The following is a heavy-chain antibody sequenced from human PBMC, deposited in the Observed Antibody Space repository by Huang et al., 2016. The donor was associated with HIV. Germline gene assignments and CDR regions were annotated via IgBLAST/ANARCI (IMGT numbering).Heavy chain of an antibody. D-gene: IGHD3-10*01. CDR2: ITHSGST. CDR1: GGSFSGYY. Sequence: QVQLHQWGAGLLKPSETLSLTCAVYGGSFSGYYWSWIRQPPGKGLEWIGEITHSGSTNYYPSLKSRVTISEGTSKNQFSLKLSSVTAADTAVYYCARAPHYGSGSYYYWGQGTLVTVSS. J-gene: IGHJ4*02. CDR3: ARAPHYGSGSYYY. V-gene: IGHV4-34*01.